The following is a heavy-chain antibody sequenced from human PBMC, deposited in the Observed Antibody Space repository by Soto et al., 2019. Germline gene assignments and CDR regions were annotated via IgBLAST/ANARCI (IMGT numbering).Heavy chain of an antibody. Sequence: SETLSLTCTVSGGSVSSYYWSWIRQPPGKGLEWIGYIYYSGSTNYNPSLKSRVTISVDTSKNQFSLKLSSVTAADTAVYYCARHSYSSSSQSGDYFDYWGQGTLVTVSS. D-gene: IGHD6-6*01. J-gene: IGHJ4*02. CDR2: IYYSGST. CDR3: ARHSYSSSSQSGDYFDY. V-gene: IGHV4-59*08. CDR1: GGSVSSYY.